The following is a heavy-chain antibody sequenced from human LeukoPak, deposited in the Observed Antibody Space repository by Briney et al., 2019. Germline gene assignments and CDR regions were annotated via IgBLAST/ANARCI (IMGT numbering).Heavy chain of an antibody. CDR1: GGSISRYY. CDR3: ARSDYHNSGSHTVFDAFDI. J-gene: IGHJ3*02. V-gene: IGHV4-59*01. D-gene: IGHD3-10*01. Sequence: PSETLSLTCTVSGGSISRYYWSWIRRPPGKGLEWIGYIDDSGNTNYNPSLKSQVTISVDKSKNQFSLKLSFVTAADTAMYYCARSDYHNSGSHTVFDAFDIWGQGTRVTASS. CDR2: IDDSGNT.